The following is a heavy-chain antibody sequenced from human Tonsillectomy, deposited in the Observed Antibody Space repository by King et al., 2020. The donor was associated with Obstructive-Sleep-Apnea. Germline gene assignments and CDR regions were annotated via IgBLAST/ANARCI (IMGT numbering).Heavy chain of an antibody. V-gene: IGHV3-30-3*01. J-gene: IGHJ6*02. CDR3: ARVPGAGYYGMDV. CDR2: TSDDESSK. Sequence: VQLVESGGGVVQPGRSLRLSCAASGFAFSDYAMHWVRQAPGTGLEWVAVTSDDESSKYYADSVKGRFTISRDNSKNTLYLQMSRLRTDDTAVYYCARVPGAGYYGMDVWGQGTTVTVSS. CDR1: GFAFSDYA. D-gene: IGHD6-19*01.